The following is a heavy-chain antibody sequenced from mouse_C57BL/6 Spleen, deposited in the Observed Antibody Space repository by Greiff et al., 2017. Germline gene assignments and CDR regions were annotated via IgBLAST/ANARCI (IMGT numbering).Heavy chain of an antibody. CDR1: GYSITSGYY. Sequence: EVKLVESGPGLVKPSQSLSLTCSVTGYSITSGYYWNWIRQFPGNKLEWMGYISYDGSNNYNPSLKNRISITRDTSKNQFFLKLNSVTTEDTATYYCARDPTTVEYFDVWGTGTTVTVSS. CDR2: ISYDGSN. D-gene: IGHD1-1*01. V-gene: IGHV3-6*01. J-gene: IGHJ1*03. CDR3: ARDPTTVEYFDV.